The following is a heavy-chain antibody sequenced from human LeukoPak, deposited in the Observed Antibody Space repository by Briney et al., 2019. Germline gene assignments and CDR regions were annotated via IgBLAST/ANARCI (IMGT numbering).Heavy chain of an antibody. V-gene: IGHV4-4*07. Sequence: SETQSLTSTVSGGSISSYYWSWIRQPAGKGLEWIGRIYTSGSTNYNPSLKSRVTMSVDTSKNQFSLKLSSVTAADTAVYYCARASTDILTGYPGIFWFDPWGQGTLVTVSS. J-gene: IGHJ5*02. CDR1: GGSISSYY. CDR3: ARASTDILTGYPGIFWFDP. CDR2: IYTSGST. D-gene: IGHD3-9*01.